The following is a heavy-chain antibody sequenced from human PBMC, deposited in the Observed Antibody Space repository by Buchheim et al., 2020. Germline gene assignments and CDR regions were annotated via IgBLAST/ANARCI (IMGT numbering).Heavy chain of an antibody. D-gene: IGHD3-22*01. V-gene: IGHV3-66*01. CDR3: AWAWDDSSGFDY. J-gene: IGHJ4*02. CDR1: GFTVSSNY. Sequence: EVQLVESGGGLVQPGGSLILSCAASGFTVSSNYMSWVRQAPGKGLEWASVIYSGGSTSYAASVKGIFTISRDNSKHPLYLQMNSLRAEDTAVYYCAWAWDDSSGFDYWGQGTL. CDR2: IYSGGST.